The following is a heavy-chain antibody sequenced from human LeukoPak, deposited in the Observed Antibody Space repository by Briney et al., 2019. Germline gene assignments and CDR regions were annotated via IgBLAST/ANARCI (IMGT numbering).Heavy chain of an antibody. V-gene: IGHV5-51*01. J-gene: IGHJ4*02. Sequence: GESLKISCKGSGYSFTNYWIGWVRPLPGKGLECMGIIYPGDSDTRYSPSFQGQVTISADKSISTAYLQWSSLKASDTAMYYCARLGIVGATRNYFDYWGQGTLVTVSS. CDR2: IYPGDSDT. CDR1: GYSFTNYW. D-gene: IGHD1-26*01. CDR3: ARLGIVGATRNYFDY.